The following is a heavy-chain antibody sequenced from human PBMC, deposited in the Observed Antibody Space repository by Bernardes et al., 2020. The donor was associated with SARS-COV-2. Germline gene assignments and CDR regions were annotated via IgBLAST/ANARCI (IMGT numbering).Heavy chain of an antibody. V-gene: IGHV4-38-2*02. Sequence: SETLSLTCAVSGYSLRSGYNSGWIRPPPGRTLEWIGHIYRSGKTYYNPSLKSRVTISVDMSKNQLSLQLTSVTAADTAVYYCARDNWTPAYWGQGSLVTVSS. D-gene: IGHD1-20*01. CDR3: ARDNWTPAY. CDR2: IYRSGKT. CDR1: GYSLRSGYN. J-gene: IGHJ4*02.